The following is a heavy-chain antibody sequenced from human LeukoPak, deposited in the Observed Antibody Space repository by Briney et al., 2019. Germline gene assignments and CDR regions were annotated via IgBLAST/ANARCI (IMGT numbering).Heavy chain of an antibody. D-gene: IGHD6-6*01. CDR1: GFTFSSYS. CDR2: IRSSSSYI. CDR3: ARERYSSSRTHYYYMDV. J-gene: IGHJ6*03. V-gene: IGHV3-21*01. Sequence: GGSLRLSCAASGFTFSSYSMNWVRQAPGKGLEWVSSIRSSSSYIYYADSVKGRFTISRDNAKNSLYLQMNSLRAEDTAVYYCARERYSSSRTHYYYMDVWGKGTTVTVSS.